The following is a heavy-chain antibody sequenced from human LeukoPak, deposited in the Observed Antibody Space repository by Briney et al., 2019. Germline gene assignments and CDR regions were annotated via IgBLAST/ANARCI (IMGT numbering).Heavy chain of an antibody. CDR2: INHSGST. J-gene: IGHJ4*02. CDR3: ARYTGILDY. D-gene: IGHD1-26*01. CDR1: GGSFSGYY. V-gene: IGHV4-34*01. Sequence: SETLSLTCAVYGGSFSGYYWSWIRQPPGKGLEWIGEINHSGSTNYNPSLKSRVTISVDTSKNQFSLKLSSVTAADTAVYYCARYTGILDYWGQGTLATVSS.